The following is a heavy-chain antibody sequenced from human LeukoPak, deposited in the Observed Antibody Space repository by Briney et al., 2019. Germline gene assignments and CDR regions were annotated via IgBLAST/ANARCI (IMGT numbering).Heavy chain of an antibody. D-gene: IGHD3-22*01. CDR3: ARDGADNSGYYFGSL. V-gene: IGHV4-61*02. CDR2: IYTSGST. J-gene: IGHJ3*01. Sequence: SETLSLTCTVSGGSISSGSYYWSWIRQPAGKGLEWIGRIYTSGSTNYNPSLKSRVTISVDTSKNQFSLKLSSVTAAHTAVYYCARDGADNSGYYFGSLWGQGTMVTVSS. CDR1: GGSISSGSYY.